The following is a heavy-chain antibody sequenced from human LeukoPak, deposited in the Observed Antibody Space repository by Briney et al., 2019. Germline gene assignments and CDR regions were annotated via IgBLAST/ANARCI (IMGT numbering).Heavy chain of an antibody. D-gene: IGHD4-17*01. J-gene: IGHJ4*02. CDR2: ISPYNGNT. Sequence: ASVKVSCKASGYTFTSYGISWVRQAPGQGLEWMGWISPYNGNTNYAQKLQGRVTMTTDTSTTTAYMELRSLRSDDTAVYYCARGQYGDLLFDFCGQGTPVTVSS. V-gene: IGHV1-18*01. CDR3: ARGQYGDLLFDF. CDR1: GYTFTSYG.